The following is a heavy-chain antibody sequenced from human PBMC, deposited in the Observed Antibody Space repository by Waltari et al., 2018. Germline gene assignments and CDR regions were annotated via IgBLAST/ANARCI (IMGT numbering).Heavy chain of an antibody. CDR2: IWNDGSYK. CDR3: ARDIGSSMTGDDAFDL. CDR1: GFTFTNSG. J-gene: IGHJ3*01. D-gene: IGHD3-10*01. V-gene: IGHV3-33*08. Sequence: QEQLVESGGGVVQPGRSLRLSCVASGFTFTNSGMTWVRQAPGKGLEWVAGIWNDGSYKYYADSVNGQFTISRDNSKTLVFLQMNSLRVEDTALYFCARDIGSSMTGDDAFDLWGQGTMVIVSS.